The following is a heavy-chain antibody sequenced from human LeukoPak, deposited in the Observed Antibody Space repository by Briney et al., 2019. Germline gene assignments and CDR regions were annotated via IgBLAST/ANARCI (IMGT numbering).Heavy chain of an antibody. CDR1: GYTFTSYY. J-gene: IGHJ4*02. D-gene: IGHD6-13*01. CDR2: INPSGGST. Sequence: ASVKVSCKASGYTFTSYYMHWVRQPPGHGLEWMGVINPSGGSTSYAQKFQGRVTITRDTSTSTVYMELSSLRAEDTAVYYCARDGITAAALDYWGQGTLVTVSS. V-gene: IGHV1-46*01. CDR3: ARDGITAAALDY.